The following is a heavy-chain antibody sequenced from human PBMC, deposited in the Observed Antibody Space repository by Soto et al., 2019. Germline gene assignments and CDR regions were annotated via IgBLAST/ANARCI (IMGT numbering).Heavy chain of an antibody. J-gene: IGHJ4*02. CDR3: ARLEGLATISYYFDF. CDR1: GGSVSSSNYY. D-gene: IGHD3-9*01. CDR2: IYYSGNT. Sequence: QLQLQESGPGLVKPSETLSLTCIVSGGSVSSSNYYWGWVRQSPGKGLEWIGSIYYSGNTYYNPSLECRVTISVDKSNNEFSLKVISVTAADTAVYYCARLEGLATISYYFDFWGQGSLVTVSS. V-gene: IGHV4-39*01.